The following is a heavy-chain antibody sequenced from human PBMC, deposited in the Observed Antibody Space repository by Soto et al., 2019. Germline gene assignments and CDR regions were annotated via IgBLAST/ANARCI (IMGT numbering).Heavy chain of an antibody. D-gene: IGHD2-15*01. J-gene: IGHJ4*02. CDR3: ARSRGSCYGGFGY. Sequence: QVQLVQSGAEVNKPGSSVKISCKASGDTFISYAISWVRQAPGQGLEWMGGIIPVFGTTSFAQKFQGRVTITADKSTSTAYMELISRGSEDTAVYYCARSRGSCYGGFGYWGQGTLVTVSS. V-gene: IGHV1-69*06. CDR1: GDTFISYA. CDR2: IIPVFGTT.